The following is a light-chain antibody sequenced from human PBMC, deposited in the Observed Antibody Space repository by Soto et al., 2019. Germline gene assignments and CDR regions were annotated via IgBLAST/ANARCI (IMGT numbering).Light chain of an antibody. V-gene: IGLV2-23*02. CDR3: CSYAGSSTYV. J-gene: IGLJ1*01. CDR2: EVS. Sequence: QSVLTQPDSVSGSPGQSITISCTGTSSEVGSYNLVSWYQQHPGKAPKLMIYEVSKRPSGVSNRFSGSKSGNTASLTISGLQAEDEADYYCCSYAGSSTYVFGTGTKVTVL. CDR1: SSEVGSYNL.